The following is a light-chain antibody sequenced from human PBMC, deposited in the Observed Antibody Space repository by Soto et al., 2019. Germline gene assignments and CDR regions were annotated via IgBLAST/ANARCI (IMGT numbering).Light chain of an antibody. V-gene: IGKV3-15*01. CDR3: QQSYGTPYT. J-gene: IGKJ2*01. CDR2: GAS. Sequence: EIVLTQSPVTLSVSPGETVTLSCRATQSVGSNVAWYQQKPGQAPRLLIYGASTRATGIPARFSGSGSGTEFTLTISCLQSEDFATYFCQQSYGTPYTFGQGTKLEI. CDR1: QSVGSN.